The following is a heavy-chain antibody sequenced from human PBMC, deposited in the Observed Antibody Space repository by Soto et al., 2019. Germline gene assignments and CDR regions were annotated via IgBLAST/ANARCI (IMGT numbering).Heavy chain of an antibody. J-gene: IGHJ4*02. Sequence: SVKVSCKASGGTFSSYAISWVRQAPGQGLEWMGGIIPIFGTANYAQKFQGRVTITADESTSTAYMELSSLRSEDTAVYYCAIRGYSYGYYFDYWGQGTLVTVSS. CDR3: AIRGYSYGYYFDY. D-gene: IGHD5-18*01. CDR2: IIPIFGTA. CDR1: GGTFSSYA. V-gene: IGHV1-69*13.